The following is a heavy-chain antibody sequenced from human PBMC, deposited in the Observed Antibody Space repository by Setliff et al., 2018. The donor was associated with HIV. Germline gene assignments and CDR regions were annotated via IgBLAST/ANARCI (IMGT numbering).Heavy chain of an antibody. CDR1: NYTFTNYA. D-gene: IGHD3-10*01. J-gene: IGHJ4*02. Sequence: GASVKVSCKASNYTFTNYAITWVRQAPGQGLEWMGQIISILGITNYAQKFQGRVTLTADASTNTGYMELSSLRSEDTAVYYCATATGYHDSGSLQNWGQGTLVTVSS. CDR2: IISILGIT. CDR3: ATATGYHDSGSLQN. V-gene: IGHV1-69*10.